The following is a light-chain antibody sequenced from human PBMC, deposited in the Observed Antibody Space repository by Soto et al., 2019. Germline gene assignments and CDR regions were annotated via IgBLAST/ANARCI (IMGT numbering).Light chain of an antibody. Sequence: QSALTQPRSVSGSPGQSVTISCTGTSSDVGGYKYVSWYQHHPGKVPKLMMFDVSERPSGVPDRFSGSKSGNTASLSISGLQAEDEADYYCATWDDSLNGWVFGGGTQLTVL. CDR3: ATWDDSLNGWV. CDR1: SSDVGGYKY. J-gene: IGLJ3*02. V-gene: IGLV2-11*01. CDR2: DVS.